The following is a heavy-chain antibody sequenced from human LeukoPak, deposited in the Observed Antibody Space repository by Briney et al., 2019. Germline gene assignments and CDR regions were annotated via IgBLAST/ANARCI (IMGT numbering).Heavy chain of an antibody. CDR3: AREWVTMVRGVILGWFDP. CDR1: DDSITMYY. CDR2: IYYSGST. V-gene: IGHV4-59*01. D-gene: IGHD3-10*01. J-gene: IGHJ5*02. Sequence: SETLSLTCSVSDDSITMYYWTWIRQPPGKGLEWIGYIYYSGSTNYNPSLKSRVTISVDTSKNQFSLKLSSVTAADTAVYYCAREWVTMVRGVILGWFDPWGQGTLVTVSS.